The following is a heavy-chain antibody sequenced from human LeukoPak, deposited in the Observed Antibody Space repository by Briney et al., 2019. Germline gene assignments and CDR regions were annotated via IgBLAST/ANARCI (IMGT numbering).Heavy chain of an antibody. V-gene: IGHV4-34*01. Sequence: SETLSLTCAVYGGSFSGYYWSWIRQPPGKGLEWIGEINHSGSTNYNPSLKSRVTISVDTSKNQFSLKLSSVTAADTAVYYCARDGFPGRSLRIAAAGSYYYYMDVWGKGTTVTVSS. CDR1: GGSFSGYY. CDR2: INHSGST. D-gene: IGHD6-13*01. J-gene: IGHJ6*03. CDR3: ARDGFPGRSLRIAAAGSYYYYMDV.